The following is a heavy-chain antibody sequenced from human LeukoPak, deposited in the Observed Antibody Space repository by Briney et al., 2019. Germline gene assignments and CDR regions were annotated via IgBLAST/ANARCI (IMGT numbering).Heavy chain of an antibody. D-gene: IGHD3-10*01. CDR3: TRGGVDY. V-gene: IGHV3-74*01. Sequence: GGSLRLSCVASGFTFSSYAMHWVRQAPGKGLVWVSRINTDGSSTTYADSVKGRFTISRDNAKNTLYLQMNSLRAEDTAVYYCTRGGVDYWGQGTLVTVSS. CDR2: INTDGSST. J-gene: IGHJ4*02. CDR1: GFTFSSYA.